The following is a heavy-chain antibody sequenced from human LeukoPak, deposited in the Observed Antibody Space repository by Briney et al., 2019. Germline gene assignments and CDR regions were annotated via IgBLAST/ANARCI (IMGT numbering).Heavy chain of an antibody. Sequence: GGSLRLPCAASGFTFSSYSMNWVRQAPGKGLEWVSSISSSSSYIYYADSVKGRFTISRDNAKNSLYLQMNSLRAEDTAVYYCARDAATGMFDYWGQGTLVTVSS. CDR2: ISSSSSYI. J-gene: IGHJ4*02. D-gene: IGHD1-26*01. V-gene: IGHV3-21*01. CDR3: ARDAATGMFDY. CDR1: GFTFSSYS.